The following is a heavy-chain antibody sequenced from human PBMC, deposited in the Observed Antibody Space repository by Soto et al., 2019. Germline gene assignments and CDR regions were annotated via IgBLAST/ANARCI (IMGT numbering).Heavy chain of an antibody. CDR3: ARVGPESWFDP. V-gene: IGHV4-31*03. J-gene: IGHJ5*02. CDR1: GGSISSGGYY. Sequence: TLSLTCTVSGGSISSGGYYWSWIRQHPGKGLEWIGYIYYSGSTYYNPSLKSRVTISVDTSKNQFSLKLSSVTAADTAVYYCARVGPESWFDPWGQGTLVTVSS. CDR2: IYYSGST. D-gene: IGHD2-15*01.